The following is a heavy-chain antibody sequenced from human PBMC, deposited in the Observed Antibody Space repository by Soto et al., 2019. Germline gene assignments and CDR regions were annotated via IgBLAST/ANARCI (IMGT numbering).Heavy chain of an antibody. J-gene: IGHJ4*02. Sequence: EVQLVESGGGSVQPGGSLRLSCAASGFTFSTYWMHWVRQTPGKGLVWVSRIVSDGSTTNYADSVKGRFTISRDNAKNSVFLQMDSLRAEDTAVYYCAKTGGSVSTLYYFDYWGQGTPVTVSS. CDR1: GFTFSTYW. CDR3: AKTGGSVSTLYYFDY. D-gene: IGHD3-10*01. V-gene: IGHV3-74*01. CDR2: IVSDGSTT.